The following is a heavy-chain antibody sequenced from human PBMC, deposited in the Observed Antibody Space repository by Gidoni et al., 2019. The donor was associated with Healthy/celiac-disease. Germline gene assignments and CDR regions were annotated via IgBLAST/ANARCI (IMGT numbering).Heavy chain of an antibody. CDR3: AKAGIAVAGNAYFDY. D-gene: IGHD6-19*01. J-gene: IGHJ4*02. V-gene: IGHV3-9*01. Sequence: EVQLVESGGGLVQPGRSLRLSCAASGFTFDDYAMHWVRQAPGKGLEWVSGISWNSGSIGYADSVKGRFTISRDNAKNSLYRQMNSLRAEETALYYCAKAGIAVAGNAYFDYWGQGTLVTVSS. CDR2: ISWNSGSI. CDR1: GFTFDDYA.